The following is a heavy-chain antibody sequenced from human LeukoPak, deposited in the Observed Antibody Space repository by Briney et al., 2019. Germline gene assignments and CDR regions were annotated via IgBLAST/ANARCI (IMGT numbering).Heavy chain of an antibody. CDR1: GGSFSGYY. CDR3: ARASLDGMDV. Sequence: SETLSLTCAVYGGSFSGYYWSWIRQPPEKGLEWIGEINHSGSTNYNPSLKSRVTISVDTSKNQFSLKLSSVTAADTAVYYCARASLDGMDVWGQGTTVTVSS. V-gene: IGHV4-34*01. CDR2: INHSGST. J-gene: IGHJ6*02.